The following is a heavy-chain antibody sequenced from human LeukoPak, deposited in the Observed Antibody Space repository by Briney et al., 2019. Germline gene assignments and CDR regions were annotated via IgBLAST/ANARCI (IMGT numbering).Heavy chain of an antibody. CDR2: INHSGST. V-gene: IGHV4-34*01. J-gene: IGHJ4*02. CDR1: GGSFSGYY. CDR3: ARTTMVRGVIISQ. D-gene: IGHD3-10*01. Sequence: PSETLSLTCAVYGGSFSGYYWSWIRQPPGKGLEWIGEINHSGSTNYNPSLKSRVTISVDTSKNQFSLKLSSVTAADTAVYYCARTTMVRGVIISQWGQGTLVTVSS.